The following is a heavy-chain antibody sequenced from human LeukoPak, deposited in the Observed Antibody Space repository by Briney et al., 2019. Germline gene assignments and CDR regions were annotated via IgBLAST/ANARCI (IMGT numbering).Heavy chain of an antibody. V-gene: IGHV5-51*01. D-gene: IGHD1-7*01. CDR1: GYSFTSYW. CDR2: IYPGDSVT. J-gene: IGHJ4*02. CDR3: ARPPSNWNYNSPDY. Sequence: GESLKISCKGSGYSFTSYWIGWARQMPGKGLGWMGIIYPGDSVTRYSPSFQGQVTISADKSISTAYLQWSSLKASDTAMYYCARPPSNWNYNSPDYWGQGTLVTVSS.